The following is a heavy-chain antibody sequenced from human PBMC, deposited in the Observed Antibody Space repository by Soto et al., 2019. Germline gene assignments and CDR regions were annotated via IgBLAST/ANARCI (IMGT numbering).Heavy chain of an antibody. CDR3: ARDLNWNFILNY. D-gene: IGHD1-7*01. CDR2: ISYDGSVR. CDR1: GFTFSSHA. Sequence: GGSLRLSCAASGFTFSSHAMHWVRQAPGKGLEWVAVISYDGSVRYFADSVKGRFTISRDNSKNTLYLQMNSLTAEDTAMYYCARDLNWNFILNYWGQGTLVTVSS. J-gene: IGHJ4*02. V-gene: IGHV3-30*04.